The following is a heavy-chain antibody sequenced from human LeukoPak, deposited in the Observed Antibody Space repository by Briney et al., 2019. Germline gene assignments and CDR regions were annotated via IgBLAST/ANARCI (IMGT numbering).Heavy chain of an antibody. Sequence: WETLSLTCTVSGGSISSYYWSWIRQPPGKGLEWIGFIYYSGSTNYNPSLKSRVTISVDTSKNQVSLKLSSVTAADTAVYYCARSLSVTTGGYFDYWGQGTLVTVSS. D-gene: IGHD4-17*01. CDR3: ARSLSVTTGGYFDY. CDR1: GGSISSYY. CDR2: IYYSGST. J-gene: IGHJ4*02. V-gene: IGHV4-59*08.